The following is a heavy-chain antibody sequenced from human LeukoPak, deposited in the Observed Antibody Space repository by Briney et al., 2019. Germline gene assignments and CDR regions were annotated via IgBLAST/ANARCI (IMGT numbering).Heavy chain of an antibody. V-gene: IGHV3-7*01. CDR1: GFTFSSYW. D-gene: IGHD4-23*01. CDR2: IKQDGSEK. CDR3: ARGRWAVSKGYYLDY. Sequence: GGSLRLSCAASGFTFSSYWMSWVRQAPGKGLEWVANIKQDGSEKSYVDSVKGRFTISRDNAKNSLYLQMNSLRAEDTAVYYCARGRWAVSKGYYLDYWGQGTLVTVSS. J-gene: IGHJ4*02.